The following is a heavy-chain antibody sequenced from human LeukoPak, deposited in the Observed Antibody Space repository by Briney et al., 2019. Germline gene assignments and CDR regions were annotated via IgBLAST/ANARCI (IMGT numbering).Heavy chain of an antibody. V-gene: IGHV3-23*01. J-gene: IGHJ4*02. D-gene: IGHD2-15*01. CDR2: ISGSGGST. CDR1: GFSFSSYA. CDR3: LGYCSGGNCYSGGY. Sequence: GGSLRLPCAASGFSFSSYAMSWVRQAPGKGLEWVSAISGSGGSTYYADSVQGRFTISRDNSKNTQSLQMNILRGEDTAVYYCLGYCSGGNCYSGGYWGQGTLVTVSS.